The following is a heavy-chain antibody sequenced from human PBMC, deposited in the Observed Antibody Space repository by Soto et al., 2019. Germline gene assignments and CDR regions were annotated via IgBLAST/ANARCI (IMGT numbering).Heavy chain of an antibody. CDR3: AAGYVWGSYREYYFDY. D-gene: IGHD3-16*02. CDR1: GFTFTSSA. J-gene: IGHJ4*02. V-gene: IGHV1-58*01. CDR2: IVVGSGNT. Sequence: VKVSCKASGFTFTSSAVQWVRQARGQRLERIGWIVVGSGNTNYAQKFQERVTITRDMSTSTAYMELSSLRSEDTAVYYCAAGYVWGSYREYYFDYWGQGTLVTVSS.